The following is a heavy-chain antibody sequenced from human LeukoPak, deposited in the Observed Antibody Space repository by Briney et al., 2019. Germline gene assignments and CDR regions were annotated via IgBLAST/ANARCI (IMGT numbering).Heavy chain of an antibody. V-gene: IGHV3-11*01. Sequence: GGSLRLSCAASGFTFSDYYMSWIRQAPGKGLEWVSYISSSGSTIYYADSVKGRFTISRDNSKNTLYLQMNSLRAEDTAVYYCAKNSRWIANYFDYWGQGTLVTVSS. CDR1: GFTFSDYY. D-gene: IGHD2-2*03. CDR2: ISSSGSTI. J-gene: IGHJ4*02. CDR3: AKNSRWIANYFDY.